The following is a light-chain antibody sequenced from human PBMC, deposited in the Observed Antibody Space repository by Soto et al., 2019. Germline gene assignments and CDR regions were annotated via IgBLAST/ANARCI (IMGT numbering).Light chain of an antibody. CDR1: KIGSKS. Sequence: YELTQPPSVSVAPGKTASITCGGNKIGSKSVDWHQQKPGQAPVLVIYYDSERPSGIPERFSGSNSGNTATLTISRVEAGDEADYYCHVWDSSSDHVVFGGGTKLTVL. J-gene: IGLJ2*01. V-gene: IGLV3-21*04. CDR2: YDS. CDR3: HVWDSSSDHVV.